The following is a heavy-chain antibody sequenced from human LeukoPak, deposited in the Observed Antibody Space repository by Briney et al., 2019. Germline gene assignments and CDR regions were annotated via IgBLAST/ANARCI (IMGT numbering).Heavy chain of an antibody. D-gene: IGHD3-10*01. J-gene: IGHJ4*02. Sequence: ASVKVSCKASGGTFSSYAISWVRQAPGQGLEWMGGIIPIFGTANYAQKFQGRVTITADESTSTAYMELSSLRSEDTAVYYCASHYYYGSGSYPSRFDYWGQGTLVTVSS. CDR3: ASHYYYGSGSYPSRFDY. V-gene: IGHV1-69*13. CDR1: GGTFSSYA. CDR2: IIPIFGTA.